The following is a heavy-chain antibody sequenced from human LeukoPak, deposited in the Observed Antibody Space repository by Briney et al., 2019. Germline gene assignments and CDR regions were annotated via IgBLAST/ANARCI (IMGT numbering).Heavy chain of an antibody. CDR1: GGSFSGYY. D-gene: IGHD3-10*01. J-gene: IGHJ6*02. Sequence: PSETLSLTCAVYGGSFSGYYWSWIRQPPGKGLEWIGEINHSGSTNYNPSLKSRVTISVDTSKNQFSLKLSSVTAADTAVYSCVRAYYGLGSYYGYYYYGMDVWGQGTTVTVSS. CDR3: VRAYYGLGSYYGYYYYGMDV. V-gene: IGHV4-34*01. CDR2: INHSGST.